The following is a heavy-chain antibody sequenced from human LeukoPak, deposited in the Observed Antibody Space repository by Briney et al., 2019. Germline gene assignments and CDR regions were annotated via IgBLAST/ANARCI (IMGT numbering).Heavy chain of an antibody. CDR1: GFSFSDYY. V-gene: IGHV3-11*01. CDR3: ARSIGYYYTMEV. D-gene: IGHD3-22*01. J-gene: IGHJ6*02. Sequence: GGSLRLSCVACGFSFSDYYMSWIRQAPGRGLEWISYISGSGSDLYYADSVKGRFTISRDNANNSLYLQMNSLRAEDTAVYYCARSIGYYYTMEVWGQGTTVTVSS. CDR2: ISGSGSDL.